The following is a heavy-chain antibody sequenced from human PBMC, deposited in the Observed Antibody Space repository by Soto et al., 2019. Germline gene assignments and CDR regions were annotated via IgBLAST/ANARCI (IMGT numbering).Heavy chain of an antibody. CDR2: IKSITDGGTA. V-gene: IGHV3-15*01. Sequence: LRLSCAASGITFSNAWMTWVRQAPGKGLEWVGRIKSITDGGTADYAAPVKGRFTISRDDSKDTLYLQMNNLRTEDTAVYHCTTDSADIVVVPATFGMDVWGQGTTVTVSS. CDR1: GITFSNAW. CDR3: TTDSADIVVVPATFGMDV. D-gene: IGHD2-2*01. J-gene: IGHJ6*02.